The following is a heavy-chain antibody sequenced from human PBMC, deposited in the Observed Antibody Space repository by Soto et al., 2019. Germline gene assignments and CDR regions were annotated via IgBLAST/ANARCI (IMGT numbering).Heavy chain of an antibody. CDR2: IIPIFGTA. CDR3: ARTRDGYNYWLDY. J-gene: IGHJ4*02. V-gene: IGHV1-69*01. Sequence: QVQLVQSGAEVKKPGSSVKVSCKASGGTFSSYAISWVRQAPGQGLEWMGGIIPIFGTANYAQKFQGRVKITADEATSTAYMELSSLRSEDTSVYYCARTRDGYNYWLDYWGQGPLVTVSS. CDR1: GGTFSSYA. D-gene: IGHD5-12*01.